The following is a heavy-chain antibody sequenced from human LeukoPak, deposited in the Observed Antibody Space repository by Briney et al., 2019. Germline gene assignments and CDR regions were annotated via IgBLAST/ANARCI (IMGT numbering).Heavy chain of an antibody. CDR2: IKQDGSEK. V-gene: IGHV3-7*03. Sequence: AGSLTLSCAASTFTLNSFWMSWDRHAPGKGLEWVANIKQDGSEKYYVDSVKGRFTISRDNANNSLYLQMNSLRAEDTAVYDCARDDGRGLVPGVPLGYWGQGTLVTVSS. CDR3: ARDDGRGLVPGVPLGY. D-gene: IGHD3-10*01. J-gene: IGHJ4*02. CDR1: TFTLNSFW.